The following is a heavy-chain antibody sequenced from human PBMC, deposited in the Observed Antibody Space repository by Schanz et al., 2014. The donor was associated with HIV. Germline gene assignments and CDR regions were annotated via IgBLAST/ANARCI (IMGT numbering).Heavy chain of an antibody. Sequence: EMQLVESGGGLVQPGGSLRLSCAASGFSFSSYWMYWVRQAPGKGLVWVSRINNDGSSTSYADSVKGRFTISRDNAKNTLYLQMNSLRVEDTAVYYCARETVNYYYGMDVWGQGTTVTVSS. V-gene: IGHV3-74*01. CDR1: GFSFSSYW. CDR3: ARETVNYYYGMDV. J-gene: IGHJ6*02. CDR2: INNDGSST. D-gene: IGHD4-4*01.